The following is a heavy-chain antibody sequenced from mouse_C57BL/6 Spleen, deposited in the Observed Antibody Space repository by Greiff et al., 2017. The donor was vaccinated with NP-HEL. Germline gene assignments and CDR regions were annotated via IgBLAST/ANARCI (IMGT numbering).Heavy chain of an antibody. Sequence: QVQLKQSGPGLVQPSPSLSISCTASGFSLTSYGVHWVRQSPGKGLEWLGVIRSGGSTDYNAAFISRLSTSKDNSKSQVFFKMNSLKADDTAIYYCDRNLLSDYALGYWGQGTSVTVSS. J-gene: IGHJ4*01. CDR3: DRNLLSDYALGY. CDR2: IRSGGST. D-gene: IGHD1-1*01. CDR1: GFSLTSYG. V-gene: IGHV2-2*01.